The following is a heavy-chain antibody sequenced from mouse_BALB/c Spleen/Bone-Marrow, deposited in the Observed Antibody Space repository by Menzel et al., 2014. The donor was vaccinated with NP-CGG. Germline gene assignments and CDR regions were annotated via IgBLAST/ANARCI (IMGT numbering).Heavy chain of an antibody. Sequence: EVMLVESGGGLVQPGGSLKLSCAASGFDFRRYWMSWVRQAPGKGLEWIGEINPGSNTINYTPSLKDKFIISRDNAKNTLYLQMNKVKSEDTALYYCARLGYYGWFAFWGQGTLVTVSA. D-gene: IGHD2-3*01. J-gene: IGHJ3*01. CDR1: GFDFRRYW. CDR3: ARLGYYGWFAF. V-gene: IGHV4-1*02. CDR2: INPGSNTI.